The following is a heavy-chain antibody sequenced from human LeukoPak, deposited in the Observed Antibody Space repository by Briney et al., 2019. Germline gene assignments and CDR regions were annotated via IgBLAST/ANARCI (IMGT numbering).Heavy chain of an antibody. V-gene: IGHV3-49*04. Sequence: GGSLRLSCTAPGFTFGDYAMSWVRQAPGRGLEWVGFIRSKAYGGTTEYAASVKGRFTISRDDSKSIAYLQMNSLKTEDTAVYYCTREARLIAAAGQGKYYFDYWGQGTLVTVSS. CDR1: GFTFGDYA. CDR3: TREARLIAAAGQGKYYFDY. D-gene: IGHD6-13*01. CDR2: IRSKAYGGTT. J-gene: IGHJ4*02.